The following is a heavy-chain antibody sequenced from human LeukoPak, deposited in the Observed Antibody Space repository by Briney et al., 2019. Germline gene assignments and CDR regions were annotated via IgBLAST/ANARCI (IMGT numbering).Heavy chain of an antibody. CDR1: GGSISSYY. D-gene: IGHD5-24*01. V-gene: IGHV4-59*06. CDR3: ARDRYDSYPMDV. CDR2: IYYSGST. J-gene: IGHJ6*02. Sequence: PSETLSLTCTVSGGSISSYYWSWIRQHPGKGLEWIGYIYYSGSTYYNPSLKSRVTISVDTSKNQFSLKLTSVTAADTAVYYCARDRYDSYPMDVWGQGTTVTVSS.